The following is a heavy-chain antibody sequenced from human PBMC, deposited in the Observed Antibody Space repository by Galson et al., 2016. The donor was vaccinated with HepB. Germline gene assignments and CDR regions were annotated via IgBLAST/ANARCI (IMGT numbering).Heavy chain of an antibody. CDR3: AQYGGLADS. J-gene: IGHJ4*02. V-gene: IGHV3-7*01. Sequence: SLRLSCAASGLNFWTYWMTWVRQAPGKGPEWVASISHDGRDQRYVDSVKGRFTISRDNARNSLYLQMNSLRVDDTAVYYCAQYGGLADSWGQGTLVTASS. D-gene: IGHD3-16*01. CDR2: ISHDGRDQ. CDR1: GLNFWTYW.